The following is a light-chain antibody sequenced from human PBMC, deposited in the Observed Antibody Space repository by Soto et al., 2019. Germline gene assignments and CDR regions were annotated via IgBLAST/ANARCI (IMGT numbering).Light chain of an antibody. CDR2: GDN. CDR3: ATWDDALNGPV. Sequence: QSVLTQPPSASGTPGQRVSISCSGTTSNIGGNTVTWYQQIPGAAPKLLIFGDNQRPSGVPDRMSGSKSGTSASLAIGGLQSEDEADYYCATWDDALNGPVFGGGTKLTVL. CDR1: TSNIGGNT. V-gene: IGLV1-44*01. J-gene: IGLJ2*01.